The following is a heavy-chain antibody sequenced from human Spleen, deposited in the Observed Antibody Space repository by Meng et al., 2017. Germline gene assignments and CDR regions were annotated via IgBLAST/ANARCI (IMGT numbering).Heavy chain of an antibody. CDR1: GGTVSSGSYY. Sequence: SETLSLTCTVSGGTVSSGSYYWTWIRPPPGQGLEWIGYISYTGSTTFNPSLKSRVTISVDTSNNQFSLKWCAVTAAVTAVYYCARGEYYGSGTDGRFDPWGQGTLVTVSS. J-gene: IGHJ5*02. V-gene: IGHV4-61*01. D-gene: IGHD3-10*01. CDR3: ARGEYYGSGTDGRFDP. CDR2: ISYTGST.